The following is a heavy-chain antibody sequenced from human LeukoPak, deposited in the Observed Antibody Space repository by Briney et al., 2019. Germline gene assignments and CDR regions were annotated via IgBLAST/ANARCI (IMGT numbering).Heavy chain of an antibody. Sequence: ASVKVSCKASGGTFSSYAISWVLQAPGQGLEWMGRIIPILGIANYAQKFQGRVTITADKSTSTAYMELSSLRSEDTAVYYCARDYDSSGYNWFNPWGQGTLVTVSS. V-gene: IGHV1-69*04. CDR3: ARDYDSSGYNWFNP. D-gene: IGHD3-22*01. J-gene: IGHJ5*02. CDR1: GGTFSSYA. CDR2: IIPILGIA.